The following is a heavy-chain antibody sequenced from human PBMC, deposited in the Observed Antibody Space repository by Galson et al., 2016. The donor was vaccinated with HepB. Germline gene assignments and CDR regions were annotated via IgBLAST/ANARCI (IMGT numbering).Heavy chain of an antibody. CDR2: IRTSDITSGPNT. Sequence: SLRLSCAASGFTFNRHAMSWVRQAPGKGLEWVSIIRTSDITSGPNTYYAESVKGRFTISRDNSRNTVYPQMNRLTAADTAVYFCSKLYCGGGSCYPRPYYFDFWGQGILVTVSS. J-gene: IGHJ4*02. CDR1: GFTFNRHA. V-gene: IGHV3-23*01. CDR3: SKLYCGGGSCYPRPYYFDF. D-gene: IGHD2-15*01.